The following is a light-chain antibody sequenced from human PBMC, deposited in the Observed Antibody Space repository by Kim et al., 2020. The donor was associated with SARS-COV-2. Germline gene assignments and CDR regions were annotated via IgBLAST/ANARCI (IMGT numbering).Light chain of an antibody. CDR1: EGIIVN. V-gene: IGKV1-16*01. J-gene: IGKJ1*01. CDR3: QKYSRYPRT. Sequence: ASVEERETLTCRESEGIIVNLAWVQKKPGKAPKYLIYAASSLQSGAPSRFSGGGAGTDFTLTISGLQAEESAPYYCQKYSRYPRTFGQGTKVDIK. CDR2: AAS.